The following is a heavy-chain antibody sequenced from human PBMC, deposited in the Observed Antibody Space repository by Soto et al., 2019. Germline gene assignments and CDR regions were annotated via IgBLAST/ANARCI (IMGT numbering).Heavy chain of an antibody. CDR3: ARDGIAVAGITTFDI. Sequence: ASVKVSFKACGGTFSSYAISWLRQAPGQGLEWMGWISAYNGNTNYAQKLQGRVTMTADTSTSTAYMELRSLRSDDTAVYYCARDGIAVAGITTFDIWGQGTMVTVSS. D-gene: IGHD6-19*01. J-gene: IGHJ3*02. CDR2: ISAYNGNT. V-gene: IGHV1-18*01. CDR1: GGTFSSYA.